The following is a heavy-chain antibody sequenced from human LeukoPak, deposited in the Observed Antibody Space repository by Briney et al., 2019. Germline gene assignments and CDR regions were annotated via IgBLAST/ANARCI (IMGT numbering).Heavy chain of an antibody. CDR3: ANSYGGNPYDAFDI. D-gene: IGHD4-23*01. V-gene: IGHV3-7*01. CDR1: GFTFSSYW. CDR2: IKQDGREK. Sequence: PGGSLRLSCAASGFTFSSYWMSWVRQAPGKGLEWVANIKQDGREKYYVDSVKGRFTISRDNSKNTLYLQMNSLRAEDTAVYYCANSYGGNPYDAFDIWGQGTMVTVSS. J-gene: IGHJ3*02.